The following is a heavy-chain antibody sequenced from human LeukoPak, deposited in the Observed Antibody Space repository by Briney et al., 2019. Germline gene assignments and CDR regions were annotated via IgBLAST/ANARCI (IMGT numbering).Heavy chain of an antibody. D-gene: IGHD3-22*01. CDR1: GFTFSSYA. CDR2: ISGSGGST. Sequence: GGSLRLSCAASGFTFSSYAMSWVRQAPGKGLEWVSAISGSGGSTYYADSVKGRLTISRDNSKNTLYLQMNSLRAEDTAVYYCAIYDSSGYYYFDAFDIWGQGTMVTVSS. V-gene: IGHV3-23*01. CDR3: AIYDSSGYYYFDAFDI. J-gene: IGHJ3*02.